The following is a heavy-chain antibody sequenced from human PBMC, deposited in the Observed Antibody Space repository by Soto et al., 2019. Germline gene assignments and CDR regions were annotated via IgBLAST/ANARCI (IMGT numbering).Heavy chain of an antibody. CDR1: GFTFSSYG. CDR2: IWYDGSNK. Sequence: GGSLRLSCAASGFTFSSYGMHWVRQAPGKGLEWVAVIWYDGSNKYYADSVKGRFTISRDNSKNTLYLQMNSLRAEDTAVYYCARNVGAHWFDPWGQGTLVTVSS. V-gene: IGHV3-33*01. J-gene: IGHJ5*02. CDR3: ARNVGAHWFDP. D-gene: IGHD2-15*01.